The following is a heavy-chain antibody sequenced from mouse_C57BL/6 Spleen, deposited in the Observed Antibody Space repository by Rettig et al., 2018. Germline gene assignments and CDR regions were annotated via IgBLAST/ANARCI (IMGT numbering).Heavy chain of an antibody. D-gene: IGHD4-1*01. CDR1: GFTFSTYA. CDR3: TRDPRANWDKGGAMDY. V-gene: IGHV5-9-1*02. Sequence: DAKLVESGDDLVKPGGSLKLSCAASGFTFSTYAMSWGRQTPEKRLEWVAYISSGGDYFYYADTVKGRFTISRDNARNTLYLQMSSLKSEDTAMYYCTRDPRANWDKGGAMDYWGQGTSVTVSS. CDR2: ISSGGDYF. J-gene: IGHJ4*01.